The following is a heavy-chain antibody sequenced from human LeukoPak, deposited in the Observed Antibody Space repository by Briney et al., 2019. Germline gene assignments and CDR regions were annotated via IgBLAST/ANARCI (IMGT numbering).Heavy chain of an antibody. CDR2: TYHSGST. CDR1: GGSISSGGYS. CDR3: ARAPPGKITMIVDASYWYFDL. Sequence: SETLSLTCAVSGGSISSGGYSWSWIRQPPGKGLEWIGYTYHSGSTYYNPSLKSRVTISVDRSKNQFSLKLSSVTAADTAVCYCARAPPGKITMIVDASYWYFDLWGRGTLVTVSS. V-gene: IGHV4-30-2*01. D-gene: IGHD3-22*01. J-gene: IGHJ2*01.